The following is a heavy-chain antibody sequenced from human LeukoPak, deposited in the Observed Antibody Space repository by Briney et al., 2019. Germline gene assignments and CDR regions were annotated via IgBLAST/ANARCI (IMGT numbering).Heavy chain of an antibody. D-gene: IGHD1-26*01. CDR3: ARVSGSYGSLWDY. CDR2: ISSGSSTI. Sequence: GGSLRLSCAASGFTFSTYSMNWVRQAPGKGLEWVSYISSGSSTIYYADSVKGRFTISRDNAKNSLYLQMNSLRAEDTALYHCARVSGSYGSLWDYWGQGTLVTVSS. CDR1: GFTFSTYS. V-gene: IGHV3-48*01. J-gene: IGHJ4*02.